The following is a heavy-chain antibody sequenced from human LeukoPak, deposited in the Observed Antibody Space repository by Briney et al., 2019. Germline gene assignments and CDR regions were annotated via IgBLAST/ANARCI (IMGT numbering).Heavy chain of an antibody. CDR2: ISYSGST. CDR1: GGSFSGYY. V-gene: IGHV4-59*01. CDR3: AREGTAGTNLNWFDP. Sequence: SETLSLTCAVYGGSFSGYYWSWIRQPPGKGLEWIGYISYSGSTNFNPSLKSRVTISVDTSRNQFSLKLSSVTAADTAVYYCAREGTAGTNLNWFDPWGQGTLVTVSS. D-gene: IGHD1-1*01. J-gene: IGHJ5*02.